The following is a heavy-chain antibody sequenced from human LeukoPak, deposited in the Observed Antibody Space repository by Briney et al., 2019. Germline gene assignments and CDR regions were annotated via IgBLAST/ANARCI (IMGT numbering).Heavy chain of an antibody. Sequence: SETLSLTCTVSGGSISSYYWSWIRQPPGKGLEWIGYISYSGSTNYNPSLKSRVTISVDTSKNQFSLKLSSVTAADTAVYYCAREVVDSYYYYYYMDVWGKGTTVTVSS. CDR2: ISYSGST. CDR1: GGSISSYY. J-gene: IGHJ6*03. CDR3: AREVVDSYYYYYYMDV. D-gene: IGHD3-22*01. V-gene: IGHV4-59*12.